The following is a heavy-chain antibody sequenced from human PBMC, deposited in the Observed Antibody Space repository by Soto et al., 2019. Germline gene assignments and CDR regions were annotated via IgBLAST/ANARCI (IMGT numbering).Heavy chain of an antibody. CDR3: ARDSDSRPTSGSYRTCGMDV. Sequence: QVQLVESGGGVVQPGRSLRLSCAASGFTFSSYGMHWVRQAPGKGLEWVAVIWYDGSNKYYADSVKGRFTISRDNSKNTLYLQMNSLRAEDTAVYYCARDSDSRPTSGSYRTCGMDVWGQGTTVTGSS. V-gene: IGHV3-33*01. J-gene: IGHJ6*02. CDR2: IWYDGSNK. D-gene: IGHD1-26*01. CDR1: GFTFSSYG.